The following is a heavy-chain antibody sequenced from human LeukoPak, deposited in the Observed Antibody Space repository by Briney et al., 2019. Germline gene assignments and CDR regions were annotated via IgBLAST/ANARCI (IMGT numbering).Heavy chain of an antibody. D-gene: IGHD1-26*01. CDR1: GFTFXDHY. CDR2: TRKKTNRYTT. V-gene: IGHV3-72*01. Sequence: SGFTFXDHYMDWVRQAPGKGLEGVGRTRKKTNRYTTEYAASVKGRFTISRDDSKNSLYLQMNSLKAEDSAVYYCTRVVLVGTTYSYFDYWGQGTLVTVSS. J-gene: IGHJ4*02. CDR3: TRVVLVGTTYSYFDY.